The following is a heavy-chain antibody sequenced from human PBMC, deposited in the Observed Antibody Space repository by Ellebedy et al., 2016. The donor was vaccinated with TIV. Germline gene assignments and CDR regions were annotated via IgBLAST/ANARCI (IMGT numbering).Heavy chain of an antibody. D-gene: IGHD3-3*01. CDR1: GYTFSIAG. CDR3: ARDGSEWSRDH. Sequence: GGSLRLXXGASGYTFSIAGMTWVRQVPGKGLEWVATIDFSGTGTYYADSVKGRFIISRDNTKNLVFLQMNSLGVEDTAVYYCARDGSEWSRDHWGQGTLVTVSS. V-gene: IGHV3-21*06. CDR2: IDFSGTGT. J-gene: IGHJ4*02.